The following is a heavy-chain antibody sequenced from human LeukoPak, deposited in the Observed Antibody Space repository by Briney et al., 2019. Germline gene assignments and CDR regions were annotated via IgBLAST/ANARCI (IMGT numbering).Heavy chain of an antibody. V-gene: IGHV2-5*02. CDR3: AHRPGLRPQLWFWNYFDY. CDR1: GFSLSTSGVG. Sequence: SGPTLVKPTQTLTLTCTFSGFSLSTSGVGVGWIRQPPGKALEWLALIYWDDDKRYSPSLKSRLTITKDASKNQVVLTMTNMDPVDTATYYCAHRPGLRPQLWFWNYFDYWGQGTLVTVSS. D-gene: IGHD5-18*01. CDR2: IYWDDDK. J-gene: IGHJ4*02.